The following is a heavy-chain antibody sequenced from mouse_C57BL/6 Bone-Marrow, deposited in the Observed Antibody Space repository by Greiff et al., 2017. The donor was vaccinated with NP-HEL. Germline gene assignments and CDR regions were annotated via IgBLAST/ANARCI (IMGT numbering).Heavy chain of an antibody. CDR1: GFTFSDYG. CDR2: ISSGSSTI. CDR3: ARRDWYFDV. Sequence: EVKLMESGGGLVKPGGSLKLSCAASGFTFSDYGMHWVRQAPEKGLEWVAYISSGSSTIYYADKVKGRFTISRDNAKNTLFLQMTSLRSEDTAMYDCARRDWYFDVWGTGTTVTVAS. J-gene: IGHJ1*03. V-gene: IGHV5-17*01.